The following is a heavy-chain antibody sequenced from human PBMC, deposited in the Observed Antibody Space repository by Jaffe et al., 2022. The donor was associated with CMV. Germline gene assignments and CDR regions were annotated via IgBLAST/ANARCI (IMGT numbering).Heavy chain of an antibody. CDR1: GFTFSSYA. CDR3: AKDLLRFLEWLTDAFDI. Sequence: EVQLVESGGGLVQPGGSLRLSCAASGFTFSSYAMSWVRQAPGKGLEWVSAISGSGGSTYYADSVKGRFTISRDNSKNTLYLQMNSLRAEDTAVYYCAKDLLRFLEWLTDAFDIWGQGTMVTVSS. V-gene: IGHV3-23*04. CDR2: ISGSGGST. J-gene: IGHJ3*02. D-gene: IGHD3-3*01.